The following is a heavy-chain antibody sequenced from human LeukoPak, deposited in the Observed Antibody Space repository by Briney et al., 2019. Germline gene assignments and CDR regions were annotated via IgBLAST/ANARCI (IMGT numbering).Heavy chain of an antibody. CDR2: IYPSDSNT. J-gene: IGHJ4*02. CDR3: ARLLRNIAAAVYYFDY. Sequence: GESLKISCKGSGYSFTTYWIGWVHQMPGKGLEWMGIIYPSDSNTRYSPSFQGQVTISADKSISTAYLQWSSLKASDTAMYYCARLLRNIAAAVYYFDYWGQGTLVTVSS. D-gene: IGHD6-13*01. CDR1: GYSFTTYW. V-gene: IGHV5-51*07.